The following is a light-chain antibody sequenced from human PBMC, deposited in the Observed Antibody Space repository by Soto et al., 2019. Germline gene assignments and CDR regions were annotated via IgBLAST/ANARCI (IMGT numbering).Light chain of an antibody. CDR3: QQYGSSGWT. CDR1: QSVSSSY. Sequence: EIVLTQSPGTLSLSPGERATLSCRASQSVSSSYLAGYQQKPGQAPRLLIYVASSRATGIPDRFSGSGSGTDFTLTISRLEPEDFAVYYCQQYGSSGWTFGQGTKVEIK. CDR2: VAS. V-gene: IGKV3-20*01. J-gene: IGKJ1*01.